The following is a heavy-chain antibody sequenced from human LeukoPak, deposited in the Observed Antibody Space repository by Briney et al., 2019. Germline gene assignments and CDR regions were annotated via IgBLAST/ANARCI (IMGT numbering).Heavy chain of an antibody. CDR2: IKSKTDGGTT. Sequence: GGSLRLSCAASGFTFNNAWMTWVRQAPGKGLEWVGRIKSKTDGGTTDYAAPVKGRFTISRADSKNTLYLQMNSLKTEDTAVYYCSTTPGEELDYWGQGTLVTVSS. CDR3: STTPGEELDY. V-gene: IGHV3-15*01. CDR1: GFTFNNAW. J-gene: IGHJ4*02. D-gene: IGHD3-16*01.